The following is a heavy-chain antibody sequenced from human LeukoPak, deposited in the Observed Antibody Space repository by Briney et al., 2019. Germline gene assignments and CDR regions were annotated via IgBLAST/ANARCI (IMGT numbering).Heavy chain of an antibody. V-gene: IGHV4-59*12. CDR2: IHYSGST. CDR1: GGSISSYY. Sequence: SETLSLTCTVSGGSISSYYWSWIRQPPGKGLEWIGYIHYSGSTNYNPSLKSRVTISVDTSKNQFSLKLSSVTAADTAVYYCARDRYDILTGYLGYWGQGTLVTVSS. D-gene: IGHD3-9*01. CDR3: ARDRYDILTGYLGY. J-gene: IGHJ4*02.